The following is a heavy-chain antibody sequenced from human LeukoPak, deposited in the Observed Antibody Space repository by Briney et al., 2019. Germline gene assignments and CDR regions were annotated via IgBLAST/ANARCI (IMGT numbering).Heavy chain of an antibody. V-gene: IGHV3-48*01. CDR3: AKDPAGYDSSGYYDDY. CDR1: GFTFSAFG. D-gene: IGHD3-22*01. J-gene: IGHJ4*02. CDR2: IGTTSGAI. Sequence: GGSLRLSCAASGFTFSAFGMNWVRQAPGKGLEWVSYIGTTSGAIYYADSVKGRFTISRDSAKNTLYLQMNSLRAEDTAVYYCAKDPAGYDSSGYYDDYWGQGTLVTVSS.